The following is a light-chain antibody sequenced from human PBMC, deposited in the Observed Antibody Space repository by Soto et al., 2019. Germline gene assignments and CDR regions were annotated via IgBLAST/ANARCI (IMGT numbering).Light chain of an antibody. CDR3: SSYTSTSTQV. CDR2: EVI. V-gene: IGLV2-14*02. J-gene: IGLJ1*01. CDR1: SSDVGNYNL. Sequence: QSALTQPASVSGSPGQSITISCTGTSSDVGNYNLVSWYQQHPGKAPKLMIYEVINRPSGVSDRFSGSKSGNTASLTISGLQAEDEADYYCSSYTSTSTQVFGTGTKLTVL.